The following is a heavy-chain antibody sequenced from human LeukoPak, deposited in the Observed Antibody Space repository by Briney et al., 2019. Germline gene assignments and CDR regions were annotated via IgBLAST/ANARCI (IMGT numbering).Heavy chain of an antibody. CDR2: IYPDDSET. V-gene: IGHV5-51*01. J-gene: IGHJ4*02. CDR1: GYSFTSFW. Sequence: GESLKISCKGSGYSFTSFWIGWVRQMPGKRLEWMGIIYPDDSETRYSPSFQGQVTISADKSISTAYLQWSSLKASDTAMYYCARRFNYDLSGLRTPSFDFWGQGTPVTVSS. CDR3: ARRFNYDLSGLRTPSFDF. D-gene: IGHD3-22*01.